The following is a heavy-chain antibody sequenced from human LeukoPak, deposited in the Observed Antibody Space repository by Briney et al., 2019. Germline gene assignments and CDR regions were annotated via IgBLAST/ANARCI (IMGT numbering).Heavy chain of an antibody. CDR3: ASSDYGDLYYFDY. V-gene: IGHV4-39*07. CDR2: IYYSGST. Sequence: SETLSLTCTVSGGSISSSSYYWGWIRQPPGRGLEWIGSIYYSGSTYYNPSLKSRVTISVDTSKNQFSLKLSSVTAADTAVYYCASSDYGDLYYFDYWGQGTLVTVSS. J-gene: IGHJ4*02. D-gene: IGHD4-17*01. CDR1: GGSISSSSYY.